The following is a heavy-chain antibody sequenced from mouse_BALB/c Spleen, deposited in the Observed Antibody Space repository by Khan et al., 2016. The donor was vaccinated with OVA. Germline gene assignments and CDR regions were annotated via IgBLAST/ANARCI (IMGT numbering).Heavy chain of an antibody. J-gene: IGHJ3*01. CDR3: TRLAYYYDSEGFAY. D-gene: IGHD1-1*01. Sequence: AVSGFTFSTYGMSWVRQTPDKRLEWVATVSTGGSYTYYPDSVKGRFTISRDNAKNTLYLQMSGLKSEDTAMFYCTRLAYYYDSEGFAYWGQGTLVTVSA. V-gene: IGHV5-6*01. CDR2: VSTGGSYT. CDR1: GFTFSTYG.